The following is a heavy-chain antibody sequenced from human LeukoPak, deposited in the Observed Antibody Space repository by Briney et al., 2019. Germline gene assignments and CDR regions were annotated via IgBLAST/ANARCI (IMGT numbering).Heavy chain of an antibody. CDR1: GYSFTGYY. V-gene: IGHV1-2*04. CDR2: INPNSGGT. Sequence: ASVKVSCKASGYSFTGYYIHWVRQAPGQGLEWMGWINPNSGGTNYAQKFQGWVTMTRDTSISTAYMELSRLRSDDTAVYYCARARAPTYSSGDWFDPWGQGTLVTVSS. CDR3: ARARAPTYSSGDWFDP. D-gene: IGHD6-19*01. J-gene: IGHJ5*02.